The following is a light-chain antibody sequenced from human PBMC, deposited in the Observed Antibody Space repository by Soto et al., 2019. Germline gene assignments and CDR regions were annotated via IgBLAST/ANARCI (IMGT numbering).Light chain of an antibody. Sequence: DIQMTQSPSSLSASVGDRVTITCRVSQGISNYLAWYQQKPGKVPKVLIYAASTLQSGVPSRFSAIGSGTDFTLTISSLQPEDVATYYCQKYNRAPLTFGGGTKV. CDR3: QKYNRAPLT. CDR1: QGISNY. J-gene: IGKJ4*01. CDR2: AAS. V-gene: IGKV1-27*01.